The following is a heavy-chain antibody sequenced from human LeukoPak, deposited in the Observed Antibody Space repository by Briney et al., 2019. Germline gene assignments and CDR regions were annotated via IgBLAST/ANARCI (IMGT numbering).Heavy chain of an antibody. D-gene: IGHD4-11*01. Sequence: SETLSLTCTVSGGSISSYYWGWIRQPPGKGLEWIGSIYHSGSTYYNPSLKSRVTISADTSKNQFSLRLSTVTAADTAVYYCARGPNTAGNYRAFDLWGQGTKVTVSS. J-gene: IGHJ3*01. CDR2: IYHSGST. CDR1: GGSISSYY. CDR3: ARGPNTAGNYRAFDL. V-gene: IGHV4-39*07.